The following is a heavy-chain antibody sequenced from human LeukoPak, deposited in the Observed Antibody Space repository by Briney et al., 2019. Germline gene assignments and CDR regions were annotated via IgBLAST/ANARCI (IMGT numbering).Heavy chain of an antibody. Sequence: SVKVSCKASGGTFSSYAISWGRQAPRQGLEWMGGIIPIFGTANYAQKFQGRVTNTTDESTSTAYRELSKRTPQNPTVNYFARDPYTPRPYLDYWGQGTLVTVSS. CDR1: GGTFSSYA. D-gene: IGHD1-1*01. CDR2: IIPIFGTA. V-gene: IGHV1-69*05. J-gene: IGHJ4*02. CDR3: ARDPYTPRPYLDY.